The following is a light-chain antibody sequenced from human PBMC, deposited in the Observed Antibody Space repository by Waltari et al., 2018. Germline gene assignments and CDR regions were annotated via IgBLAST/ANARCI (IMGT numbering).Light chain of an antibody. CDR3: QKYNGAPRT. V-gene: IGKV1-27*01. Sequence: DIQMTQSPSSLSASVGDRVTITCRASQGISSYLAWFQQKPGESPKLLIYAASTLQSGVPSRFSGSGSGTDFTLTISSLQPEDVATYYCQKYNGAPRTFGQGTKVDIK. CDR1: QGISSY. CDR2: AAS. J-gene: IGKJ1*01.